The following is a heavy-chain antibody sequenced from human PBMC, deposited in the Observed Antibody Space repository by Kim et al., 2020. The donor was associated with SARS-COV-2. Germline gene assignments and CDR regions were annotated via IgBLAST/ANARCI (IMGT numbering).Heavy chain of an antibody. V-gene: IGHV3-33*01. Sequence: GGSLRLSCAASGFTFSSYGMHWVRQAPGKGLEWVAVIWYDGSNKYYADSVKGRFTISRDNSKNTLYLQMNSLRAEDTAVYYCARIYCSSTSCRPKWVRYGMDVWGQGTTVTVSS. CDR2: IWYDGSNK. CDR3: ARIYCSSTSCRPKWVRYGMDV. D-gene: IGHD2-2*01. CDR1: GFTFSSYG. J-gene: IGHJ6*02.